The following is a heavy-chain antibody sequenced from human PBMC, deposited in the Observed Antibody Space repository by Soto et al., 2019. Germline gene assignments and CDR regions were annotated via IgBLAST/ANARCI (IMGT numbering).Heavy chain of an antibody. J-gene: IGHJ6*02. V-gene: IGHV4-59*08. Sequence: QVQLQESGPGLVKPSETLSLSCTVSGGSISSYYWSWFRQSPGKRMEWIGSVHHSWGSSYNPSLQSRVAISLDTSKSQFSLKVTSVTATDTAVYYCARQGFGPRHGLVDVWGQGTTVTVSS. D-gene: IGHD3-10*01. CDR1: GGSISSYY. CDR3: ARQGFGPRHGLVDV. CDR2: VHHSWGS.